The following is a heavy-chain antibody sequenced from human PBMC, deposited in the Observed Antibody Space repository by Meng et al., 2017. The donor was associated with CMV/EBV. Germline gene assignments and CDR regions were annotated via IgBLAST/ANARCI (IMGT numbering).Heavy chain of an antibody. D-gene: IGHD2-2*01. J-gene: IGHJ4*02. V-gene: IGHV3-21*01. Sequence: AAAGLTVGSYSMNWVRQAPGKGLEWVSSISSSSSYIYYADSVKGRFTISRDDAKNSLYLQMNSLRAEDTAVYYCATNPIVVVPAAISWGQGTLVTVSS. CDR1: GLTVGSYS. CDR3: ATNPIVVVPAAIS. CDR2: ISSSSSYI.